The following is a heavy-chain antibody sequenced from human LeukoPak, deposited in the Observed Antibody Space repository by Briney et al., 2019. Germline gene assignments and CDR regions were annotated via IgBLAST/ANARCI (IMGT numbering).Heavy chain of an antibody. CDR3: ARAPTTYGYSSS. V-gene: IGHV1-18*04. CDR1: GYTFTGYY. Sequence: ASVKVSCKASGYTFTGYYMHWVRQAPGQGLEWMGWISAYNGNTNYAQKLQGRVTMTTDTSTSTAYMELRSLRSDDTAVYYCARAPTTYGYSSSWGQGTLVTVSS. D-gene: IGHD6-13*01. CDR2: ISAYNGNT. J-gene: IGHJ4*02.